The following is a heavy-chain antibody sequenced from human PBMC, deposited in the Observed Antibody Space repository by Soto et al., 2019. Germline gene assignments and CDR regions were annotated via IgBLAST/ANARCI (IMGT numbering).Heavy chain of an antibody. CDR1: GGTFSSYA. J-gene: IGHJ6*02. D-gene: IGHD5-12*01. CDR3: ARVPWLRSRGSGMDV. V-gene: IGHV1-69*13. Sequence: ASVKVSCKASGGTFSSYAISWVRQAPGQGLEWMGGIIPIFGTANYAQKFQGRVTITADESTSTAYMELSSLRSEDTAVYYCARVPWLRSRGSGMDVWGQGATVTVSS. CDR2: IIPIFGTA.